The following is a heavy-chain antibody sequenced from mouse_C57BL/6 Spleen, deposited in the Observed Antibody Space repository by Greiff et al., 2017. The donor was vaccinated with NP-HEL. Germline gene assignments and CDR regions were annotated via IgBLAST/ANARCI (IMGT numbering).Heavy chain of an antibody. J-gene: IGHJ2*01. CDR1: GYSITSGYY. D-gene: IGHD2-3*01. CDR3: AREGDGVLDY. Sequence: ESGPGLVKPSQSLSLTCSVTGYSITSGYYWNWIRQFPGNKLEWMGYISYDGSNNYNPSLKNRISITRDTSKNQFFLKLNSVTTEDTATYYCAREGDGVLDYWGQGTTLTVSS. CDR2: ISYDGSN. V-gene: IGHV3-6*01.